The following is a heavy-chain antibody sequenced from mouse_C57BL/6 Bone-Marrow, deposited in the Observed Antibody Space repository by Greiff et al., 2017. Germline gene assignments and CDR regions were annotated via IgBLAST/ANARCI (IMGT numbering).Heavy chain of an antibody. CDR3: ARDKVYAMDY. J-gene: IGHJ4*01. Sequence: EVQLQQSGPELVKPGASVKISCKASGYTFTDYYMNWVKQSHGKSLEWIGDINPNNGGTSYNQKFKGKATLTVDKSSSTAYMELRSLTAEDSAVYYCARDKVYAMDYWGQGTSVTVSS. CDR2: INPNNGGT. V-gene: IGHV1-26*01. D-gene: IGHD2-14*01. CDR1: GYTFTDYY.